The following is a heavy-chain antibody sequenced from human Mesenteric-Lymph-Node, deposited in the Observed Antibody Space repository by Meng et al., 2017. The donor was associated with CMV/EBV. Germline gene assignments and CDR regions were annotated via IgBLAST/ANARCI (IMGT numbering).Heavy chain of an antibody. D-gene: IGHD6-13*01. Sequence: GGSLRLSCAASGFTFSSYEMNWVRQAPGKGLEWVSYISSSGNTIYYADSVKGRFTITRDNAKNPLYMQMNSLRDEDTTVYYCAREGGAGAVYYYYNGMDVWGQGTTVTVSS. CDR1: GFTFSSYE. CDR2: ISSSGNTI. J-gene: IGHJ6*02. CDR3: AREGGAGAVYYYYNGMDV. V-gene: IGHV3-48*03.